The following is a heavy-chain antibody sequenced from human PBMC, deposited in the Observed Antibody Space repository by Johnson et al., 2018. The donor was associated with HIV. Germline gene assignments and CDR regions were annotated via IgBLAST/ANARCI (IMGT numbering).Heavy chain of an antibody. CDR1: GFTFSSNY. V-gene: IGHV3-66*02. J-gene: IGHJ3*02. D-gene: IGHD2-15*01. CDR3: AAPDIVVVVALEGDAFDI. Sequence: VQLVESGGGLVKPGGSLRLSCAASGFTFSSNYMSWVRQAPGKGLEWVSVIYSGGSTYYADSVKGRFTISRDNSKNTLYLQMNSLRAEDTAVYYCAAPDIVVVVALEGDAFDIWGQGTMVTVSS. CDR2: IYSGGST.